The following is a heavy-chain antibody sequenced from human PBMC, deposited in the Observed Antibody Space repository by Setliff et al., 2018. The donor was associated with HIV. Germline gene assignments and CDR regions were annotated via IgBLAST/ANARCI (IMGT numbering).Heavy chain of an antibody. Sequence: GESLKISCKGSGYRFSNYWIGWVRQMPGKGLEWMGIIYPDDSDTRYSPSFQGQVTISADKSISTAYLQWSSLKASDTAMYYCASGRKKNYDLFSGYYRILGVDFDYWGQGTLVTVSS. CDR2: IYPDDSDT. V-gene: IGHV5-51*01. D-gene: IGHD3-3*01. CDR1: GYRFSNYW. CDR3: ASGRKKNYDLFSGYYRILGVDFDY. J-gene: IGHJ4*02.